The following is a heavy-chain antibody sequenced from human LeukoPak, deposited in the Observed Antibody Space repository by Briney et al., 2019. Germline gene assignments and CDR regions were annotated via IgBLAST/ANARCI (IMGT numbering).Heavy chain of an antibody. J-gene: IGHJ3*02. D-gene: IGHD2-2*01. V-gene: IGHV4-59*08. CDR3: ARGLGYCSSTSCLYDALDI. Sequence: SETLSLTCTVSGGSISSYYWSWIRQPPGKGLEWIGYIYYSGSTNYNPSLKSRVTISVDTSKNQFSLKLSSVTAADTAVYYCARGLGYCSSTSCLYDALDIWGQGTMVTVSS. CDR1: GGSISSYY. CDR2: IYYSGST.